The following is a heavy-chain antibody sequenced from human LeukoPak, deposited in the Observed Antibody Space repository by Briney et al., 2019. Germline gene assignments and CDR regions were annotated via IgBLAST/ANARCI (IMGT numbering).Heavy chain of an antibody. CDR3: AREVDYYDTSDYFPLGY. J-gene: IGHJ4*02. V-gene: IGHV1-8*01. CDR1: GYTFTSYD. D-gene: IGHD3-22*01. CDR2: MNPNSGNT. Sequence: ASVKVSCKASGYTFTSYDLYWVRQATGQGLEWMGWMNPNSGNTGYAQKFQGRVTMTRNTSISTAYMELSSLRSEDTAVYYCAREVDYYDTSDYFPLGYWGQGTLVTVSS.